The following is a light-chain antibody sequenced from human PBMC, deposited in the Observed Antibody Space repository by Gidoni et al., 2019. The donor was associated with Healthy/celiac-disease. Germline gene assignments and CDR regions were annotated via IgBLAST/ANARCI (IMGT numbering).Light chain of an antibody. CDR2: AAS. Sequence: GDRVTITCRASQSISSYLNWYQQKPGKAPKLLIYAASSLQSGVPSRFSGSGSGTDFTLTISSLQPEDFATYYCQQSYSTPRTFGQGTKVEIK. CDR1: QSISSY. J-gene: IGKJ1*01. CDR3: QQSYSTPRT. V-gene: IGKV1-39*01.